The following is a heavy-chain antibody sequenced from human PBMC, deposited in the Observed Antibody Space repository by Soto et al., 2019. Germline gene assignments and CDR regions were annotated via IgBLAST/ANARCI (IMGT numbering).Heavy chain of an antibody. CDR3: ARGYYDSRGQSNTFDI. D-gene: IGHD3-22*01. Sequence: PSETLSLTCTVSGAPISSSYWSWIRQSPGKWLDWIGYVYYSGSTNYNPSLKSRVTISVDTSKNQFSLKLSSVTAADTAVYYCARGYYDSRGQSNTFDIWGQGTMVTVSS. CDR1: GAPISSSY. CDR2: VYYSGST. V-gene: IGHV4-59*01. J-gene: IGHJ3*02.